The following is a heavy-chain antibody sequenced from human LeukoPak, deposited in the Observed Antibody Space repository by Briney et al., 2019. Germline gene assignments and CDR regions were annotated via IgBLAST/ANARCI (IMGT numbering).Heavy chain of an antibody. D-gene: IGHD3-10*01. V-gene: IGHV4-34*01. CDR2: INHSGST. Sequence: SETLSFTCAVYGGSFSGYYWSWIRQPPGKGLEWIGEINHSGSTNYNPSLKSRVTISVDTSKNQFSLKLSSVTAADTAVYYCARRSPTYYYGSGSYYLDYWGQGTLVTVSS. CDR1: GGSFSGYY. J-gene: IGHJ4*02. CDR3: ARRSPTYYYGSGSYYLDY.